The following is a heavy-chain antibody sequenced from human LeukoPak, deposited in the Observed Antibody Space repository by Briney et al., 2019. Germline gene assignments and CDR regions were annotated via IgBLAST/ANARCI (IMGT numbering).Heavy chain of an antibody. Sequence: PGGSLRLSXAASGFSFSTYAMSWVRQVPGRGLEWVAAISSGGGNTYYADSVKGRFPISRDNSKNTLHLQMNSLRAEDTAVYHCVRRLGYCSDGSCYFDYWGQGTLVTVPS. CDR1: GFSFSTYA. J-gene: IGHJ4*02. CDR2: ISSGGGNT. D-gene: IGHD2-15*01. CDR3: VRRLGYCSDGSCYFDY. V-gene: IGHV3-23*01.